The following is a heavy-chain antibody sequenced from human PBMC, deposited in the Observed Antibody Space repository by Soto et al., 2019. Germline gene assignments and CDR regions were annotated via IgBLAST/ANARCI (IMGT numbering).Heavy chain of an antibody. CDR2: IAYDGRNK. D-gene: IGHD1-1*01. V-gene: IGHV3-30*04. J-gene: IGHJ4*02. Sequence: QVQLVESGGGVVQPGRSLRLSCAASGFTFSSYAMHWVRQAPGKGLEWVAVIAYDGRNKYYADSVKGRFTISRDNSRNTLYLQMNCLRNEDTAVYYCARELERVFDYWGQGTLVTVSS. CDR3: ARELERVFDY. CDR1: GFTFSSYA.